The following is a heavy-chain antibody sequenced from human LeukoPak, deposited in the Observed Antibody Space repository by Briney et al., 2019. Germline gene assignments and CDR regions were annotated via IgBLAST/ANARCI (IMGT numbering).Heavy chain of an antibody. Sequence: GGSLRLSCTGSGFTFGDYGVSWFRQAPGKGLEWVGFIRTKAFSGTTEYAASVKGRFTISRDYSKRIAYLQMSSLKTEDIAVYYCSRGRITTDYWGQGTLVTVSS. V-gene: IGHV3-49*03. D-gene: IGHD1-14*01. J-gene: IGHJ4*02. CDR1: GFTFGDYG. CDR3: SRGRITTDY. CDR2: IRTKAFSGTT.